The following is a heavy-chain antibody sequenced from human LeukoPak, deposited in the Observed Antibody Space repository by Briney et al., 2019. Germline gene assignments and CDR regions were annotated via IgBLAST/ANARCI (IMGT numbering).Heavy chain of an antibody. D-gene: IGHD1-26*01. V-gene: IGHV3-21*01. Sequence: GGSLRLSCAASGFTFSNAWMSWVRQAPGKGLEWVLSISSSSSYIYYADSVKGRFTISRDNAKNSLYLQMNSLRAEDTAVYYCAAWELLDYWGQGTLVTVSS. CDR3: AAWELLDY. CDR2: ISSSSSYI. J-gene: IGHJ4*02. CDR1: GFTFSNAW.